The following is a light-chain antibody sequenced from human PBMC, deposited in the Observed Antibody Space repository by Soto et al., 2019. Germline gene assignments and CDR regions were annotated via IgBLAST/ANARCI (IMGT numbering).Light chain of an antibody. V-gene: IGLV2-23*02. CDR1: SSDVGSYNF. CDR3: CSYAGRTTWG. Sequence: QAVVTQPASVSGSPGQSITISCTGTSSDVGSYNFVSWYQQYPGKAPKLIIYEVYKRPSGVSNRFSGSKSGNTASLTISGLQAEDEGDYHCCSYAGRTTWGFGGGTKLTVL. J-gene: IGLJ3*02. CDR2: EVY.